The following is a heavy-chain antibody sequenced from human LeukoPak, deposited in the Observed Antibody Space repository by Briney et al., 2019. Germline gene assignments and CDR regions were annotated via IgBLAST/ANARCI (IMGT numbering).Heavy chain of an antibody. V-gene: IGHV4-39*01. CDR1: GDSISSNNYD. Sequence: SETLSLTCTVSGDSISSNNYDWGWIRQPPGKGLEWIGSIYYSGSTYYNPSLKSRVTISVDTSKNQFSLKLSSVTAADTAVYYCAGRRRGYSYGPRGNWFDPWGQGTLVTVSS. J-gene: IGHJ5*02. CDR2: IYYSGST. CDR3: AGRRRGYSYGPRGNWFDP. D-gene: IGHD5-18*01.